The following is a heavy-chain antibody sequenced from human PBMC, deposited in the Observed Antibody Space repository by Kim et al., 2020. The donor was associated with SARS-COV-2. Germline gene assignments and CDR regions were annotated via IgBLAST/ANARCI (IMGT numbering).Heavy chain of an antibody. V-gene: IGHV3-30*18. J-gene: IGHJ6*02. CDR2: ISYDGSNK. CDR3: AKDIEGITMIVVVIPYYYYGMYV. Sequence: GGSLRLSCAASGFTFSSYGMNWVRQAPGKGLEWVAVISYDGSNKYYADSVKGRFTISRDNSKNTLYLQMNSLRAEDTAVYYCAKDIEGITMIVVVIPYYYYGMYVWGQGTTVTVSS. CDR1: GFTFSSYG. D-gene: IGHD3-22*01.